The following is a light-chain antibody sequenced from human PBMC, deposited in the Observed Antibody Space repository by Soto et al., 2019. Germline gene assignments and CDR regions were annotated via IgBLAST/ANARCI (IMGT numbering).Light chain of an antibody. V-gene: IGKV1-5*03. J-gene: IGKJ1*01. CDR2: KAS. CDR1: QSISSG. Sequence: DIQMTQSPSTLSASVGDRVTITCRASQSISSGLAWYQQKPGKAPKLLIYKASSLESGVPSRFSGSGSGTEFTLNISSLQPDDFATYYCQQYNSYSWTFGQGTKVEIK. CDR3: QQYNSYSWT.